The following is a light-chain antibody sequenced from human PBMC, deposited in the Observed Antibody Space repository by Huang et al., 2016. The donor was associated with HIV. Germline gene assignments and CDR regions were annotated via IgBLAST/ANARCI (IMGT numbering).Light chain of an antibody. CDR1: QSVSSN. Sequence: EIVMTQSPATLSVSPGERATLSYRASQSVSSNLAWYQQKPGQAPRLLIYGASTRATGIPARFSGSGSGTEFTLTISSLQSEDFAVYYCQQYNNWPPLITFGQGTRLEIK. J-gene: IGKJ5*01. V-gene: IGKV3-15*01. CDR2: GAS. CDR3: QQYNNWPPLIT.